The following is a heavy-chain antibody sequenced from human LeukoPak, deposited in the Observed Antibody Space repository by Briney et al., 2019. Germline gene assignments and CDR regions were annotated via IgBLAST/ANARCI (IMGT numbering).Heavy chain of an antibody. CDR2: VYYSGTT. CDR1: GGAMSSYY. V-gene: IGHV4-59*01. D-gene: IGHD5-18*01. Sequence: PSETLSLTCTVSGGAMSSYYWSWFRQPPAKALEWIGYVYYSGTTNYNPSLRSRVTISVDTSKNQFSLKLSSVTAADTAVYYCARGGIQLWSNNWVDPWGQGILVTVSS. CDR3: ARGGIQLWSNNWVDP. J-gene: IGHJ5*02.